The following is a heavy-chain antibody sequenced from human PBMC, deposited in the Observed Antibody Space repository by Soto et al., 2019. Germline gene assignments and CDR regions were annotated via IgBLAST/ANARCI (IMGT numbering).Heavy chain of an antibody. CDR3: AHMRAAKFDY. Sequence: QITLKESGPTLVKPTQTLTLTCNVSGVSLSTSGVGVGWIRQPPGKALEWLALIYWDDDKRSSPSLKSRLTITKDTSQNQVVLTMTHMAPVDTATYYCAHMRAAKFDYWAQVTLVTVSS. V-gene: IGHV2-5*02. CDR1: GVSLSTSGVG. D-gene: IGHD2-15*01. J-gene: IGHJ4*02. CDR2: IYWDDDK.